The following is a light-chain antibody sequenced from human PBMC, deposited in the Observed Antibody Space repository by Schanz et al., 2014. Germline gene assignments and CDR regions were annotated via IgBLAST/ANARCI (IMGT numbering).Light chain of an antibody. J-gene: IGKJ4*01. V-gene: IGKV3-15*01. Sequence: EIVMTQSPVTLSVSPGERATLSCRASPSVSSSNLAWYQQKPGQAPRLVMYGASTRATGIPARFSGSGSGTEFTLTISSLQSEDFALYYCQQRSNWPLTFGGGTKVEIK. CDR2: GAS. CDR3: QQRSNWPLT. CDR1: PSVSSSN.